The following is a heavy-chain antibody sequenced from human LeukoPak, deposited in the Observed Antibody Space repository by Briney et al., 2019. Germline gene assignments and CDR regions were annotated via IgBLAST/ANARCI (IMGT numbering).Heavy chain of an antibody. CDR3: AKDRVTVITSPFDY. V-gene: IGHV3-30*02. D-gene: IGHD4-23*01. Sequence: GGSLRLSCAASGFTFSSYAMHWVRQAPGKGLEWVAFIHSDGSNKHYADSVKGRFTISRDNSENTLFLQMNNLRAEDTAVYYCAKDRVTVITSPFDYWGQGTLVTVSS. CDR1: GFTFSSYA. CDR2: IHSDGSNK. J-gene: IGHJ4*02.